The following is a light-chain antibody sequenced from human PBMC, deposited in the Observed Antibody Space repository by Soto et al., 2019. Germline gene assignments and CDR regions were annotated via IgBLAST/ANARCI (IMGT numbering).Light chain of an antibody. Sequence: QSVLTQPASVSGSPGQSITISCTGASSDVGSYDLVSWYQQHPGKAPKLMIYEGSKRPSGVSNRFSGSKSGKTASLTISGLQAEDEADYYCCSYAGSWVFGGGTKLTVL. V-gene: IGLV2-23*01. CDR2: EGS. CDR3: CSYAGSWV. CDR1: SSDVGSYDL. J-gene: IGLJ3*02.